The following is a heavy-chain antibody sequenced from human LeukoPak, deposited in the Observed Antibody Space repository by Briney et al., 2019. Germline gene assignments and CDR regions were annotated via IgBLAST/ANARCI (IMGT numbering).Heavy chain of an antibody. D-gene: IGHD5-12*01. V-gene: IGHV3-30-3*01. CDR1: GFTFSSYA. CDR3: ARDQGYSGHDALDY. J-gene: IGHJ4*02. Sequence: PGGSLRLSCAASGFTFSSYAMHWVRQAPGKGLEWVAVISYDGSNKYYADSVKGRFTISRDNSKNTLYLQMNSLRAEDTAVYYCARDQGYSGHDALDYWGQGTLVTVSS. CDR2: ISYDGSNK.